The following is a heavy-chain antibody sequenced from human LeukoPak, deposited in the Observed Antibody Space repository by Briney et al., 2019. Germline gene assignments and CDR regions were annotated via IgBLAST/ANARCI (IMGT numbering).Heavy chain of an antibody. CDR3: ARGRYDSSGYYALFDY. CDR1: GFTFSNYG. Sequence: QTGGSLRLSCAASGFTFSNYGMSWVRQAPGKGLEWVAFIRYDGSNKYYADSMKGRFTISRDNAKNSVYLQVNSVRAEDTAVYYCARGRYDSSGYYALFDYWGRGTLVTVSS. D-gene: IGHD3-22*01. CDR2: IRYDGSNK. J-gene: IGHJ4*02. V-gene: IGHV3-30*02.